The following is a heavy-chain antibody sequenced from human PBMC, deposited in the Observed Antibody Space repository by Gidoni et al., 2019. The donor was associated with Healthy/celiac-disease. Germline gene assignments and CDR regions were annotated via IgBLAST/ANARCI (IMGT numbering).Heavy chain of an antibody. CDR1: GYTFTDYS. CDR2: VDPEEGET. J-gene: IGHJ4*02. CDR3: ATPGTIQLWLGIFDY. Sequence: EVQLVPSGAAVKTPGATAKFSCKVSGYTFTDYSMHWVQQAPGKGLAWMGLVDPEEGETIYAEKFQGRVTITADTSKDTAYMELSSLRSEDTAVYYCATPGTIQLWLGIFDYWGQGTLVTVSS. D-gene: IGHD5-18*01. V-gene: IGHV1-69-2*01.